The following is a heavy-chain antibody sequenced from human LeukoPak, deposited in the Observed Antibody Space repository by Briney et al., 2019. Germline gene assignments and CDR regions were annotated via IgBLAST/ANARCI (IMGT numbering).Heavy chain of an antibody. J-gene: IGHJ5*02. CDR3: ASSSSSWYNWFDP. V-gene: IGHV4-34*01. Sequence: SGTLSLTCAVYGGSFSGYYWSWIRQPPGKGLEWIGEINHSGSTNYNPSLKSRVTISVDTSKNQFSLKLSSVTAADTAVYYCASSSSSWYNWFDPWGQGTLVTVSS. CDR1: GGSFSGYY. CDR2: INHSGST. D-gene: IGHD6-13*01.